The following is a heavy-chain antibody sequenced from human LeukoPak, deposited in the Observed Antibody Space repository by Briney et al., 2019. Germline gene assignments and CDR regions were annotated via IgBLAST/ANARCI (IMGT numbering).Heavy chain of an antibody. D-gene: IGHD6-19*01. CDR3: ARETGWPAYYFDY. CDR2: VFRNGNT. Sequence: PSQTLSLTCAVSGGSISGSSDYWSWIRQPAGKGLEWIGRVFRNGNTDYNPSPKSRVTMSVETAKKQVSLRLTSVTATDTAVYYCARETGWPAYYFDYWSQGALVTVSS. V-gene: IGHV4-61*02. CDR1: GGSISGSSDY. J-gene: IGHJ4*02.